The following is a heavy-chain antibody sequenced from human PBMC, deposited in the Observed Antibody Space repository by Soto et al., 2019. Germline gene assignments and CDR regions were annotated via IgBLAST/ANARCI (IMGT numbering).Heavy chain of an antibody. CDR2: VYHNGLT. CDR1: GDSITSNNW. J-gene: IGHJ4*02. V-gene: IGHV4-4*02. CDR3: ARDAAVPGEAERVNY. D-gene: IGHD3-10*01. Sequence: SETLSLTCAVPGDSITSNNWWSWVRQPPGKGLEWIGEVYHNGLTNYNPSLKSRVTMSIDTSKNQFSLKLTSVTAADTAMYYCARDAAVPGEAERVNYWGQGTLVTVSS.